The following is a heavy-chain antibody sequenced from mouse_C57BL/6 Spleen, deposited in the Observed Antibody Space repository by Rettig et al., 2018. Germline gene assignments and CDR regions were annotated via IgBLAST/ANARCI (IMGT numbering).Heavy chain of an antibody. J-gene: IGHJ2*01. V-gene: IGHV1-59*01. D-gene: IGHD1-1*01. CDR2: IDPSDSYT. Sequence: QVQLQQPGAELVRPGTSVKLSCKASGYTFTSYWMHWVKQRPGQGLEWIGVIDPSDSYTNYNQKFKGKATLTVDKSSSTAYMQLSSLTSEDSAVYYCAPQAPIRDYFDYWGQGT. CDR1: GYTFTSYW. CDR3: APQAPIRDYFDY.